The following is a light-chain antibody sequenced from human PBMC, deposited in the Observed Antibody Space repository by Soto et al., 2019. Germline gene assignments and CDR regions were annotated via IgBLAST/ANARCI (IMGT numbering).Light chain of an antibody. Sequence: EIVLTQSPGTLSLSPGERATLSCRASQSVSSSYLAWYQQKPGQAPRLLIYGASSRATGIPDRFSGSGSGTDFTLTISRLEPEDFAVAYCQQYGSSPYTFGRGTKLEIK. CDR2: GAS. V-gene: IGKV3-20*01. CDR1: QSVSSSY. J-gene: IGKJ2*01. CDR3: QQYGSSPYT.